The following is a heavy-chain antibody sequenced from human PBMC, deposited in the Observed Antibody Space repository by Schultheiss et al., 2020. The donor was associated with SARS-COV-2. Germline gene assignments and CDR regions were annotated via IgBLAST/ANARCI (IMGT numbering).Heavy chain of an antibody. D-gene: IGHD5-12*01. CDR3: VRELKWPGLVSIDY. J-gene: IGHJ4*02. Sequence: GESLKISCAASGFTFSSYGMHWVRQAPGKGLEWVAVISYDGSNKYYADYVKGRFTIYRDNSKNTLYLQMNSLRAEDTAVYYCVRELKWPGLVSIDYWGQGTLVTVSS. CDR1: GFTFSSYG. V-gene: IGHV3-30*03. CDR2: ISYDGSNK.